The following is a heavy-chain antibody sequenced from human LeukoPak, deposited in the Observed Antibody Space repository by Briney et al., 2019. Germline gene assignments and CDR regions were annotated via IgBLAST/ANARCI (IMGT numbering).Heavy chain of an antibody. V-gene: IGHV4-59*01. D-gene: IGHD3-22*01. CDR1: GGSISSYY. J-gene: IGHJ4*02. CDR3: ARDRGDSSGYYYAPGTFDY. Sequence: PSETLSLTCTVSGGSISSYYWSWIRQSPGKGLEYIGYIYYSGSTNYNPSLKSRITISVDTSKNQFSLKLTSVAAADSAVYYCARDRGDSSGYYYAPGTFDYGGQGTLVTVSS. CDR2: IYYSGST.